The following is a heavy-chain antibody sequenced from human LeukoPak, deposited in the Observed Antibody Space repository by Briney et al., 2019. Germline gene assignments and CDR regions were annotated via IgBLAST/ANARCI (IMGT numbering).Heavy chain of an antibody. CDR2: IKQDGSGT. Sequence: GGSLTLSCAASGFTFSNFWMTWVRQAPGKGLEWVANIKQDGSGTYYVDSVRGRFTISRDNTWDSMFLQMSNLRNEDTAIYYCARRRNWYFDLWGPGTLVSVSS. V-gene: IGHV3-7*01. J-gene: IGHJ2*01. CDR1: GFTFSNFW. CDR3: ARRRNWYFDL.